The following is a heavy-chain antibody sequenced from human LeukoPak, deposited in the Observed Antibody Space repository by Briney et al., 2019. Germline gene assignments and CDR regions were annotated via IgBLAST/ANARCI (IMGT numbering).Heavy chain of an antibody. Sequence: GRSLRLSCAASGFTFSNYAMHWVRQAPGKGLEWVAVMSYDGSHIYYADSVKGRFTISRDNSKNTLYLQVNSLRAEDTAVYYCAKYLDSSGYPVWGQGTTVTVSS. CDR2: MSYDGSHI. J-gene: IGHJ6*02. V-gene: IGHV3-30-3*02. CDR1: GFTFSNYA. CDR3: AKYLDSSGYPV. D-gene: IGHD3-22*01.